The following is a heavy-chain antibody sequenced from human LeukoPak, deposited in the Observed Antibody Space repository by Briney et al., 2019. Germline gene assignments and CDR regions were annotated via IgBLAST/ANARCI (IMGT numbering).Heavy chain of an antibody. V-gene: IGHV3-30*02. CDR1: GFTFSSYS. CDR3: AKDSVGATTLDWFDS. D-gene: IGHD1-26*01. Sequence: GGSLRLSCAAPGFTFSSYSMNWVRQAPGKGLEWVAFIRYDGSNKYYADSVKGRFTISRDNSKNTLYLQMNNLRPEDTAIYYCAKDSVGATTLDWFDSWGQGTLVTVSS. J-gene: IGHJ5*01. CDR2: IRYDGSNK.